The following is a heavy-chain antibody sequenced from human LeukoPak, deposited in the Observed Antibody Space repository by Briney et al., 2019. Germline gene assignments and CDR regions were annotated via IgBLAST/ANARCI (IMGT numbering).Heavy chain of an antibody. CDR2: IYYTGST. Sequence: SETLSLTCAVSGDSISSDYWSWVRQPPGKGLEWIGYIYYTGSTNYNPPLKSRISISLDTSENRFSLKLTSVTAADTALYYCARGPMARHAFDFWGRGTLVTVSS. V-gene: IGHV4-59*08. CDR3: ARGPMARHAFDF. J-gene: IGHJ3*01. D-gene: IGHD5-24*01. CDR1: GDSISSDY.